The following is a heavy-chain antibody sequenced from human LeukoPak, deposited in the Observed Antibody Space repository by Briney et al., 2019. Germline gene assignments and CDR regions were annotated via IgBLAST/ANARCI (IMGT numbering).Heavy chain of an antibody. Sequence: SETLSLTCTVSGGSIGIYYWSWIQQPPGKGLEWIGYIYYSGSTDYNPSLKSRVSISIDTSKNQFSLNLSSVTAADTAVYYCARHGGTSRSPIDYWGQGILVTVSS. CDR1: GGSIGIYY. CDR3: ARHGGTSRSPIDY. D-gene: IGHD1-1*01. V-gene: IGHV4-59*08. CDR2: IYYSGST. J-gene: IGHJ4*02.